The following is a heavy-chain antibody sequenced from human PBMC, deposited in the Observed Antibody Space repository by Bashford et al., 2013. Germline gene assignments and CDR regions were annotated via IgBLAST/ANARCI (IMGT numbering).Heavy chain of an antibody. CDR3: ARRGCSPTSCSGMDV. Sequence: VRQAPGKGLEWVSSLSNGNTYIYYADSVSGRFTISRDNARNSLYLQMNNLRAEDTATYYCARRGCSPTSCSGMDVWGPRGPRSPSPQ. CDR2: LSNGNTYI. V-gene: IGHV3-21*01. D-gene: IGHD2-2*01. J-gene: IGHJ6*01.